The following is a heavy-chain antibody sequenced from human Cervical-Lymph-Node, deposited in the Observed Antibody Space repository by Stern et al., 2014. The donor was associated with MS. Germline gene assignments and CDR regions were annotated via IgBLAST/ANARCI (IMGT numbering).Heavy chain of an antibody. CDR1: GFTFSNYW. Sequence: VQLVESGGGLVQPGGSLRLSCAASGFTFSNYWMHWVRQAPGKGLVWVSHINSDGSRTSYADSVKGRFTISGDNAKNTLYLQMNSLRAEDTAVYYCARSWELAFDYWGKGTLVTVSS. CDR3: ARSWELAFDY. J-gene: IGHJ4*02. V-gene: IGHV3-74*02. CDR2: INSDGSRT. D-gene: IGHD1-26*01.